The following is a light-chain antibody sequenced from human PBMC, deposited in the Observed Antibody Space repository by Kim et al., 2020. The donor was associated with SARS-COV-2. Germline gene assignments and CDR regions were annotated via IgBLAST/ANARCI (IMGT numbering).Light chain of an antibody. CDR3: QHYHSLPIT. V-gene: IGKV1-33*01. CDR2: DAS. J-gene: IGKJ5*01. CDR1: QDNDIH. Sequence: AFVEDRVTINCQASQDNDIHLNWYQHKSGKTPKLLIFDASNLDVGVPSRFRGSGSGTDFTFIINNLQPEDFATYYCQHYHSLPITFGQGTRLEIK.